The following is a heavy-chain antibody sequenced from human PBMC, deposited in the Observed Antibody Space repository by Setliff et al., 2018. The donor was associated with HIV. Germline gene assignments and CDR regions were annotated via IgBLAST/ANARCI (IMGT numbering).Heavy chain of an antibody. J-gene: IGHJ4*02. CDR3: ARARGPPLPVLDF. CDR1: GGSSSAYC. CDR2: ITHRGIT. Sequence: PSETLSLTCAVYGGSSSAYCWSWIRQPPGKGLEWIGEITHRGITDYNPSLKSRVTISVDTSKNQFSLKVTSVTAADTAVYFCARARGPPLPVLDFWGPGTLVTVSS. D-gene: IGHD3-10*01. V-gene: IGHV4-34*01.